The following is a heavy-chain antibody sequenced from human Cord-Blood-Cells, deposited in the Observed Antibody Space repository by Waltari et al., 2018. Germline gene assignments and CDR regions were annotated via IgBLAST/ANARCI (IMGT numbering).Heavy chain of an antibody. CDR1: GYTIPAHH. J-gene: IGHJ4*02. CDR2: INPNSGGT. V-gene: IGHV1-2*04. Sequence: QVQLVQSGAEVKKPGASVSVSCKASGYTIPAHHLHWVRKAPGQGLEWVGWINPNSGGTNYAQKFQGWVTMTRDTSISTAYMELSRLRSDDTAVYYCARDEGYSSSYFDYWGQGTLVTVSS. CDR3: ARDEGYSSSYFDY. D-gene: IGHD6-6*01.